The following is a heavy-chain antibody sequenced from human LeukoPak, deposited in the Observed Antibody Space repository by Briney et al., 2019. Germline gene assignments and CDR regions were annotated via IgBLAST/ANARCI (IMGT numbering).Heavy chain of an antibody. D-gene: IGHD3-10*01. J-gene: IGHJ3*02. CDR1: GFTASSNY. V-gene: IGHV3-7*01. CDR3: ARSAGRLDAFDI. CDR2: IKQDGSEK. Sequence: PGGSLRLSCAASGFTASSNYMSWVRQAPGKGLEWVANIKQDGSEKYYVDSVKGRFTISRDNAKNSLYLQMNSLRAEDTAVYYCARSAGRLDAFDIWGQGTMVTVSS.